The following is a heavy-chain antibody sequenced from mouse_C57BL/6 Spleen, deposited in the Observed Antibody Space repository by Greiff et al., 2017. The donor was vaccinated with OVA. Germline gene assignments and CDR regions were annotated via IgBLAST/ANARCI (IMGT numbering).Heavy chain of an antibody. CDR2: INPSSGYT. V-gene: IGHV1-7*01. CDR1: GYTFTSYW. J-gene: IGHJ3*01. D-gene: IGHD1-1*01. CDR3: ASMVLLRFAY. Sequence: QVHVKQSGAELAKPGASVKLSCKASGYTFTSYWMHWVKQRPGQGLEWIGYINPSSGYTKYNQKFKDKATLTADKSSSTAYMQLSSLTYEDSAVYYCASMVLLRFAYWGQGTLVTVSA.